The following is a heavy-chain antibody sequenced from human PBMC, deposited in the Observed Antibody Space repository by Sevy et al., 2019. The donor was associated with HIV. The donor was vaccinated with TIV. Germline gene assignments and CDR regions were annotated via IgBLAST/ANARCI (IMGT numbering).Heavy chain of an antibody. D-gene: IGHD2-21*02. CDR1: GFTFSNYG. Sequence: GGSLRLSCAASGFTFSNYGMNWVRQAPGKGLEWVAFIWNDGSNKYYADSVKGRFTISRDNSKNTLYLQMNSLRVEDTAVYYCARGGDFEDRSAKRDFDYWGQGTLVTVSS. J-gene: IGHJ4*02. V-gene: IGHV3-33*01. CDR3: ARGGDFEDRSAKRDFDY. CDR2: IWNDGSNK.